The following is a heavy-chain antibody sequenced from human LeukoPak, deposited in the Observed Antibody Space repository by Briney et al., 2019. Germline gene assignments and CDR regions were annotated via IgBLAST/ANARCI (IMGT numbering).Heavy chain of an antibody. V-gene: IGHV4-59*01. CDR3: ARENYDSSGYKVDY. CDR2: IYYSGST. D-gene: IGHD3-22*01. J-gene: IGHJ4*02. CDR1: GGSISSYY. Sequence: SETLSLTCTGSGGSISSYYWSWIRQPPGKGLEWIGHIYYSGSTNKNPSLKSRVTISIHTSTNQFSLKLSSVTAADTAVYYCARENYDSSGYKVDYWGQGTLVTVSS.